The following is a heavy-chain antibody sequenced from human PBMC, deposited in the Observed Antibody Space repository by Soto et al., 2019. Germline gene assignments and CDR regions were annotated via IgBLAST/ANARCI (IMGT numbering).Heavy chain of an antibody. V-gene: IGHV1-3*01. CDR3: SFAPNWTYQLTRY. D-gene: IGHD2-2*01. CDR1: GYTFTSYG. J-gene: IGHJ4*02. CDR2: INAGNGNT. Sequence: QIPLMQSGAEVKKPGASVKVSCKASGYTFTSYGIHWVRQAPGQRLEWTGWINAGNGNTKYSEKFQGRVTITRDTSASTAYLELSSLRSEDTAVYYCSFAPNWTYQLTRYWGRGTQVTVSS.